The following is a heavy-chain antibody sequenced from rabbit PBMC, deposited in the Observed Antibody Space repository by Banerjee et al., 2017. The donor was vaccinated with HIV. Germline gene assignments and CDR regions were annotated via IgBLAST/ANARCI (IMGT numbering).Heavy chain of an antibody. V-gene: IGHV1S40*01. CDR2: IDGIGSGST. D-gene: IGHD6-1*01. CDR3: AREQYAGYAGYGYALGNL. J-gene: IGHJ4*01. Sequence: QSLEESGGGLVKPGASLTLTCTASGFTLSSYWMYWVRQAPGKGLEWIGCIDGIGSGSTWYASWAKGRFTISKTSSTTVTLQMTSLTAADTATYFCAREQYAGYAGYGYALGNLWAQAPSSPS. CDR1: GFTLSSYW.